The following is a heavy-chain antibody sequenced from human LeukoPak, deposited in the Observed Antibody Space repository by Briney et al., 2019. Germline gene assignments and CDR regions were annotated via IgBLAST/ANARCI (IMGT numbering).Heavy chain of an antibody. CDR2: ISSSSRII. CDR1: GFTFRNYN. Sequence: GGSLRLSCTASGFTFRNYNFHWVRQAPGKGLQWLSYISSSSRIIYYADSVKGRFTISRDNAKNSLYLQMNSLRAEDTAVYYCARDPPHGFDLWGQGTMVTVSS. CDR3: ARDPPHGFDL. V-gene: IGHV3-48*01. J-gene: IGHJ3*01.